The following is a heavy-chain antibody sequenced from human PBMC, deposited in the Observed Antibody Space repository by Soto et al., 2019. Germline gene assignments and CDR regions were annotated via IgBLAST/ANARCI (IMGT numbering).Heavy chain of an antibody. Sequence: GGSLRLSCAASGLTFSTYGMHWVRQAPGKGLEWVAVISYDGSNKYYADSVKGRFTISRDNSKNTLHLQMNGLRAEDTAVYYFTLLLDRSVFYYFEYGGRGTVVTFPS. CDR3: TLLLDRSVFYYFEY. J-gene: IGHJ2*01. CDR1: GLTFSTYG. D-gene: IGHD3-22*01. V-gene: IGHV3-30*03. CDR2: ISYDGSNK.